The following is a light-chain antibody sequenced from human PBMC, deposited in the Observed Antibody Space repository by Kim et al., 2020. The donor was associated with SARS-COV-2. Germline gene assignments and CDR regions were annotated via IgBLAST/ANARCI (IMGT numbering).Light chain of an antibody. CDR2: DAS. CDR1: QDISNY. J-gene: IGKJ2*01. V-gene: IGKV1-33*01. Sequence: DIQMTQSPFSLSASVGDRVTITCQASQDISNYLNWYQQKPGKAPKLLIYDASNLETGVPSRFSGSGSGTDFTFTISSLQPEDIATYYCQQYDNLYTFGQGTKLEI. CDR3: QQYDNLYT.